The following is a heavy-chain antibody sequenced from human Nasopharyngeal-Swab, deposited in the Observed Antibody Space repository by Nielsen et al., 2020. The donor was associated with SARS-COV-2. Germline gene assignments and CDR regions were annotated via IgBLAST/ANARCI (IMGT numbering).Heavy chain of an antibody. Sequence: GGSLRLSCAASGFTFSSSAMHWVRQAPGKGLEWVAVISYDGSNKYFADSVKGRFTISRDNSKNTLYLQMNSLRAEDTAVYYCASPPLDSSGYYYGFHYWGRGTLVTVSP. CDR1: GFTFSSSA. J-gene: IGHJ4*02. CDR3: ASPPLDSSGYYYGFHY. D-gene: IGHD3-22*01. CDR2: ISYDGSNK. V-gene: IGHV3-30-3*01.